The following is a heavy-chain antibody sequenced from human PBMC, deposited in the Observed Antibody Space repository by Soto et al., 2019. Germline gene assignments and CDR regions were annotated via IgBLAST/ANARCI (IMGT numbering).Heavy chain of an antibody. D-gene: IGHD1-26*01. Sequence: VRVSCQASGYSFTSYYMHWVRQAPGQGLEWMGIINPSGGSTSYAQKFQGRVTMTRDTSTSTVYMELSSLRSEDTAVYYCARDLPGALDDAFDIWGQGTMVTVSS. V-gene: IGHV1-46*01. J-gene: IGHJ3*02. CDR1: GYSFTSYY. CDR2: INPSGGST. CDR3: ARDLPGALDDAFDI.